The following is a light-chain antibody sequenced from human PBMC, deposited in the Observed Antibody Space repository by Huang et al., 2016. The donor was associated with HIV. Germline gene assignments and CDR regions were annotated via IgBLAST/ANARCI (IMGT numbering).Light chain of an antibody. Sequence: DIQMTQSPSSLSASIGDRVTITCRASQSINTFLNWYQQKPGKAPKLLIFSASSLQSGGPSRFSGSGSGRDFTLTISSLQPEDFATYYCQQSYSSPHTFGQGTKLETK. CDR2: SAS. V-gene: IGKV1-39*01. CDR3: QQSYSSPHT. CDR1: QSINTF. J-gene: IGKJ2*01.